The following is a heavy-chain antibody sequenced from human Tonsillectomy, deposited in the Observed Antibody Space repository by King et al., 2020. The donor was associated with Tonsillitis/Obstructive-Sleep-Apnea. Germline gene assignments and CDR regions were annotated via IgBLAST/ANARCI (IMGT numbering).Heavy chain of an antibody. D-gene: IGHD1-7*01. CDR1: GFTFSNAW. CDR2: IKSKTDGGTT. CDR3: PTVRSWNYDLGNYMDV. J-gene: IGHJ6*03. Sequence: VQLVESGGGLVKPGGSLRLSCAASGFTFSNAWMSWVRKAPGKGLEWVGRIKSKTDGGTTDYAAPVKGRFTISRDDSKNTLYLQMNSLKTEDTAVYYCPTVRSWNYDLGNYMDVWGKGTTVTVSS. V-gene: IGHV3-15*01.